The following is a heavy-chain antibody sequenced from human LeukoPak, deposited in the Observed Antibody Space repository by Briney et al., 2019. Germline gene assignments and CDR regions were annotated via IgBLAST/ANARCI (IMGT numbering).Heavy chain of an antibody. Sequence: SETLSLTCTVSGGSINSYYWSWIRQPAGKGLEWIGRIYTSGSTNYNPSLKSRVTMSVDTSKNQFSLKLRSVTAADTAVYYCARGPGYGSGSYAFEYWGQGTRVTVSS. CDR2: IYTSGST. V-gene: IGHV4-4*07. J-gene: IGHJ4*02. D-gene: IGHD3-10*01. CDR1: GGSINSYY. CDR3: ARGPGYGSGSYAFEY.